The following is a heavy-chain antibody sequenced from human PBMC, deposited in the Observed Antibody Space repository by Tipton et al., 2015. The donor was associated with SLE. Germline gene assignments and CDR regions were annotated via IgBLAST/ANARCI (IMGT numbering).Heavy chain of an antibody. CDR2: IYYSGST. Sequence: GLVKPSETLSLTCTVSGGSISSYYWSWIRQPPGKGLEWIGYIYYSGSTNYNPSLKSRVTISVDTSKNQFSLKLSSVTAADTAVYYCARLDLGSLEPPLGMDVWGQGTTVTVSS. D-gene: IGHD1-26*01. J-gene: IGHJ6*02. CDR1: GGSISSYY. V-gene: IGHV4-59*01. CDR3: ARLDLGSLEPPLGMDV.